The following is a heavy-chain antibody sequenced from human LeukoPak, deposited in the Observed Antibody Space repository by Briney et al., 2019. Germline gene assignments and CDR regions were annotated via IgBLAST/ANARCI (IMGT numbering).Heavy chain of an antibody. CDR1: GGTFSSYA. V-gene: IGHV1-69*13. CDR2: IIPIFGTA. CDR3: ARTPGRGSYRYTD. Sequence: ASVKVSCKASGGTFSSYAISWVRQAPGQGLEWMGGIIPIFGTANYAQKFQGRVTITADESTSTAYMELSSLRSEDTAVYYCARTPGRGSYRYTDWGQGTLVTVSS. D-gene: IGHD3-16*02. J-gene: IGHJ4*02.